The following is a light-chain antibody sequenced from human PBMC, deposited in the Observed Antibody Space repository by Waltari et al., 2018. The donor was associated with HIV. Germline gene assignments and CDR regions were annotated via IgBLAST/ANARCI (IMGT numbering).Light chain of an antibody. V-gene: IGKV3-15*01. J-gene: IGKJ1*01. CDR1: QTVSNK. Sequence: EIVMTQSPATLSVSPGERATLSCRASQTVSNKLAWFQQRPGQAPRLLLYHASTRATAIPPRFSGSGSGTEFNLTISNRQAEDFAVYYCQQYDNWTPWTFGRGTKVEAK. CDR3: QQYDNWTPWT. CDR2: HAS.